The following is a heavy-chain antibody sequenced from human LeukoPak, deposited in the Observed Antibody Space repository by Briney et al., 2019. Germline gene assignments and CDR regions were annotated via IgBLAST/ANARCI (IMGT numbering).Heavy chain of an antibody. CDR2: IYPCDSET. Sequence: GESLKISCKTSGYNFPNYWIAWVRQMPGKGLEWMGVIYPCDSETRYSPSFRGHVTISADKSTTTVYLQWRNLKASDSAMYYCTRPPVDCPNCICSDSWGQGTLVTVAS. D-gene: IGHD2-8*01. J-gene: IGHJ4*02. CDR3: TRPPVDCPNCICSDS. V-gene: IGHV5-51*01. CDR1: GYNFPNYW.